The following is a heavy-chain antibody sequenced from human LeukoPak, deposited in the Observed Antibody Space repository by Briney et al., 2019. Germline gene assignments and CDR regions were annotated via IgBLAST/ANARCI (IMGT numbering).Heavy chain of an antibody. D-gene: IGHD3-10*01. J-gene: IGHJ4*02. CDR1: GYTFTSYD. V-gene: IGHV1-8*01. CDR3: ARLSFGELLSDY. CDR2: MNPNSGNT. Sequence: GASAKVSCKASGYTFTSYDINWVRQATGQGLEWMGWMNPNSGNTGYAQKFQGRVTMTRNTSISTAYMELSSLRSEDTAVYYCARLSFGELLSDYWGQGTLVTVSS.